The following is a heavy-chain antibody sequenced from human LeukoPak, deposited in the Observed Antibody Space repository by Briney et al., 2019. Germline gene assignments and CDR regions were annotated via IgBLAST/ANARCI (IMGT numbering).Heavy chain of an antibody. D-gene: IGHD5-12*01. J-gene: IGHJ4*02. CDR1: GGSISSYY. CDR2: IYYSGST. Sequence: KTSETLSLTCTVSGGSISSYYWSWIRRPPGKGLEWIGYIYYSGSTNYNPSLKSRVTISVDTSKNQFSLKLSSVTAADTAVCYCARDSGQYKGYDWSHWGQGTLVTVSS. CDR3: ARDSGQYKGYDWSH. V-gene: IGHV4-59*01.